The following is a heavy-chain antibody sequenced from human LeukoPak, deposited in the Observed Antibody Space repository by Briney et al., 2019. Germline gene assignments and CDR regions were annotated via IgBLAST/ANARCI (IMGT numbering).Heavy chain of an antibody. Sequence: GGSLRLSGAASGFTFDDYGMSWVRQAPGKGLEWVSGINWNGGSTGYADSVKGRFTISRDNAKNSLYLQMNSLRAEDTALYYCARARREYSFDPWGQGTLVTVSS. V-gene: IGHV3-20*04. CDR3: ARARREYSFDP. CDR2: INWNGGST. CDR1: GFTFDDYG. D-gene: IGHD4-11*01. J-gene: IGHJ5*02.